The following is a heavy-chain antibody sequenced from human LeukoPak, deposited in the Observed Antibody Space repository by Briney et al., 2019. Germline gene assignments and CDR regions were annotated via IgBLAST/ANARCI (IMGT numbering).Heavy chain of an antibody. Sequence: SETLSLTCTVSRGSISSYYWSWIRQPPGKGLEWIGYIYYTGSTNYNPSLKSRVTISVDTSKNQFSLKLSSVTAADTANYYCARHRHAATLSSLGSWGQGTLVTVSS. CDR3: ARHRHAATLSSLGS. CDR2: IYYTGST. CDR1: RGSISSYY. J-gene: IGHJ4*02. D-gene: IGHD3-16*02. V-gene: IGHV4-59*08.